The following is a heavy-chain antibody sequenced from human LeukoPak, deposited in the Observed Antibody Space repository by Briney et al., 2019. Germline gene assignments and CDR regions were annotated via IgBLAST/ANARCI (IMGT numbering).Heavy chain of an antibody. CDR2: IGDSGGST. J-gene: IGHJ5*02. CDR3: AKGTIAAAP. Sequence: GGSLRLSCAASGFTLSTYAMTWVRKAPGKGLVWVSVIGDSGGSTSYADSVKGRFTISRDNSKNTLYLQMNTLRAEYTAVYYCAKGTIAAAPWGQGTLVTAAS. CDR1: GFTLSTYA. D-gene: IGHD6-13*01. V-gene: IGHV3-23*01.